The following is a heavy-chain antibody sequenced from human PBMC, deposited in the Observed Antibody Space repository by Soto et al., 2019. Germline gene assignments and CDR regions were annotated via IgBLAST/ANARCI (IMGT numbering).Heavy chain of an antibody. CDR2: IIPILGIA. D-gene: IGHD3-22*01. V-gene: IGHV1-69*02. J-gene: IGHJ2*01. Sequence: QVQLVQSGAEVKKPGSSVKVSCKASGGTFSSYTISWVRQAPGQGLEWMGRIIPILGIANYAQKFQGRVTITADNSTSTAYMEPSSLRSDDTAVYYCARDPTYYYDSSGYFDLWGRGTLVTVSS. CDR3: ARDPTYYYDSSGYFDL. CDR1: GGTFSSYT.